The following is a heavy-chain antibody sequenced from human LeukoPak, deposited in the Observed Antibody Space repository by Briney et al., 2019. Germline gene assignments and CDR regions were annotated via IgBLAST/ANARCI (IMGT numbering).Heavy chain of an antibody. Sequence: TGGSLRLSCAASGFTFSSYAMHWVRQAPGKGLEWVAVISYDGNNKYYADSVKGRFTISRDNSKNTLYLQMNSLRAEDTAVYYCARDNYGDHYFDYWGQGTLVTVSS. D-gene: IGHD2-21*02. CDR2: ISYDGNNK. CDR1: GFTFSSYA. V-gene: IGHV3-30-3*01. CDR3: ARDNYGDHYFDY. J-gene: IGHJ4*02.